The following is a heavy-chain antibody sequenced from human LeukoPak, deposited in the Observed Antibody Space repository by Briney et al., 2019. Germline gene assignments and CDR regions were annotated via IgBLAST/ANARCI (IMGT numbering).Heavy chain of an antibody. CDR1: GYTFTSYG. CDR2: ISAYNGNT. V-gene: IGHV1-18*01. CDR3: ARDKWDQVSSGIVLGY. J-gene: IGHJ4*02. D-gene: IGHD3-22*01. Sequence: GASVKVSCKASGYTFTSYGISWVRQAPGQGLEWMGWISAYNGNTNYAQKLQGRVTMTTDTSTSTAYMELRSLRSDDTAVYYCARDKWDQVSSGIVLGYWGQGTLVTVSS.